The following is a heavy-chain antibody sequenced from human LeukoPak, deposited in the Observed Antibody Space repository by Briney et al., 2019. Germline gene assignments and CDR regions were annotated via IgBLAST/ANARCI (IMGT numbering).Heavy chain of an antibody. CDR1: VGSLSSSSYY. J-gene: IGHJ4*02. Sequence: SETLSLTCIVSVGSLSSSSYYGGWIRQPPGKGRECLGSIYYSGSTYYNPSLESRVTISVDTSRNQFSLKLSSVTAADTAVYYCARHNYGSGSAFDYWGQGTLVTVSS. D-gene: IGHD3-10*01. V-gene: IGHV4-39*01. CDR3: ARHNYGSGSAFDY. CDR2: IYYSGST.